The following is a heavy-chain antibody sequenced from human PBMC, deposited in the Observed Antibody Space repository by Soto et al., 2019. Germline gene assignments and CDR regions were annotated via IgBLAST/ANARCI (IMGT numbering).Heavy chain of an antibody. CDR1: GGTFSTYT. CDR2: IIPIFGTA. D-gene: IGHD3-22*01. J-gene: IGHJ5*02. V-gene: IGHV1-69*01. Sequence: QVQLVQSGAEVKKPGSSVKVSCKASGGTFSTYTITWVRQAPGQGLEWMGGIIPIFGTANYPQKFHGRVTITADESTSTAYMEMSSLRSEDTAVYYCARSQDSSGYWNNCFDPWGQGTLVTVSS. CDR3: ARSQDSSGYWNNCFDP.